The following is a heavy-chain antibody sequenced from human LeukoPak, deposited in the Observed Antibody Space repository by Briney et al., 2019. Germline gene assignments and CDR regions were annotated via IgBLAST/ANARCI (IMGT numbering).Heavy chain of an antibody. J-gene: IGHJ5*02. CDR2: IYYSGST. Sequence: PSETLSLTCTVSGGSISSSSYYWGWLRQPPGKGLEWIGYIYYSGSTYYHPSLKSRVTISVDTSKNQFSLKLSSVTAADTAVYYCAGLSRITMVRGVIFDPWGQGTLVTVSS. D-gene: IGHD3-10*01. CDR3: AGLSRITMVRGVIFDP. CDR1: GGSISSSSYY. V-gene: IGHV4-39*01.